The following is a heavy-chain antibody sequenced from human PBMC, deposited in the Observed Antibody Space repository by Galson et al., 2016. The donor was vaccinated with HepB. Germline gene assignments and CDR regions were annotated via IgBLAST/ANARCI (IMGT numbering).Heavy chain of an antibody. J-gene: IGHJ6*02. CDR3: AREALIAVTLLDV. CDR2: ISGSSTYI. V-gene: IGHV3-21*01. CDR1: GITLTTYS. D-gene: IGHD6-19*01. Sequence: SLRLSCAASGITLTTYSMNWVRQAPGKGLEWVSSISGSSTYIYYAESVKGRFTISRDNSKNTLYLQMNSLRAEDTAVYYCAREALIAVTLLDVWGQGTTVTVSS.